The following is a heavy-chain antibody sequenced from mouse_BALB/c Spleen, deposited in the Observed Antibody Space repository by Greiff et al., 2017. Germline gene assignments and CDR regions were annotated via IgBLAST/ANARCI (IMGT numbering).Heavy chain of an antibody. CDR1: GDSITSGY. CDR2: ISYSGST. Sequence: VQLKQSGPSLVKPSQTLSLTCSVTGDSITSGYWNWIRKFPGNKLEYMGYISYSGSTYYNPSLKSRISITRDTSKNQYYLQLNSVTTEDTATYYCARYESAHWYFDVWGAGTTVTVSS. J-gene: IGHJ1*01. CDR3: ARYESAHWYFDV. V-gene: IGHV3-8*02.